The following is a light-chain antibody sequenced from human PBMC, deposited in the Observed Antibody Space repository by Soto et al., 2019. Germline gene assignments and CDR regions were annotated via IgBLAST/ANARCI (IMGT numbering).Light chain of an antibody. CDR2: GAS. CDR3: QQYGGSPFALT. V-gene: IGKV3-20*01. Sequence: EIVLTQSPGTLSLSPGERATLSCRASQSVSSSYLAWYQQKPGQAPRLLIYGASSRATGIPDRFSGSGSGTDFILTISSLEPEDFAVYYCQQYGGSPFALTFGGGTKVEIK. CDR1: QSVSSSY. J-gene: IGKJ4*01.